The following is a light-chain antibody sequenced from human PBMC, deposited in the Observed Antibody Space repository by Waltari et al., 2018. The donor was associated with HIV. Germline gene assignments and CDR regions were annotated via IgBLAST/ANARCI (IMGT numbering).Light chain of an antibody. V-gene: IGLV3-19*01. CDR2: GKN. CDR1: SLRSYY. CDR3: NSRDSSGNLWV. J-gene: IGLJ3*02. Sequence: SSELTQDPAVSVALGQTVRITCQGDSLRSYYASWYQQKPGQAPVLVIYGKNNRPSGSPDRFSGASSGHTASLTITGAQAEDEADYYCNSRDSSGNLWVFGGGTKLTVL.